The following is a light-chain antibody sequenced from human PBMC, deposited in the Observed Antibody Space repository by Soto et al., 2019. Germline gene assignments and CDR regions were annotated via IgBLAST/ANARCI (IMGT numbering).Light chain of an antibody. CDR2: EGS. CDR3: CSYAGSSTV. J-gene: IGLJ1*01. Sequence: QSALTQPASVSGSPGQSIAISCTGTSSDVGSYNLVSWYQQHPGEAPKLMIYEGSKRPSGVSNRFSGSKSGNTASLTISGLQAEDEADYYCCSYAGSSTVFGTGTKLTVL. V-gene: IGLV2-23*03. CDR1: SSDVGSYNL.